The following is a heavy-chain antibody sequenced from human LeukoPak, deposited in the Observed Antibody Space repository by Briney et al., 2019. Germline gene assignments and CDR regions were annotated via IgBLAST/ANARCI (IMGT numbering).Heavy chain of an antibody. CDR2: IKIKANGYAT. V-gene: IGHV3-73*01. J-gene: IGHJ6*02. Sequence: GGSLRLSCAASGFTFSGSAIHWVRQASGKGLEWVGRIKIKANGYATAYAESVKGRFIISRDDSRNTAYLHMSSLKTEDSAVYYCVKPGGYSSSWYGYYYYGLDVWGHGTTVTVSS. CDR1: GFTFSGSA. D-gene: IGHD6-13*01. CDR3: VKPGGYSSSWYGYYYYGLDV.